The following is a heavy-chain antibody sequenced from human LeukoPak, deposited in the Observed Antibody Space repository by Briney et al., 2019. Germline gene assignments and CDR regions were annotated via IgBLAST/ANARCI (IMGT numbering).Heavy chain of an antibody. CDR1: VYPFGLYA. CDR3: VKDDYCSIPGCVIDALVV. CDR2: ITYNGLNT. V-gene: IGHV3-23*01. J-gene: IGHJ3*01. D-gene: IGHD4-11*01. Sequence: GGSLRLSCAVSVYPFGLYAMTWVRQAPGGGLQWVTPITYNGLNTYYRDSVKGRFTISRHDYKVTLYLQMNSVSPEHACVYYFVKDDYCSIPGCVIDALVVGGQGTVVTVSS.